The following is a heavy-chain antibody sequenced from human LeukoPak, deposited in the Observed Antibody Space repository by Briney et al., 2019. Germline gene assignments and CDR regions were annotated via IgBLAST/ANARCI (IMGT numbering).Heavy chain of an antibody. CDR3: ARHLSVRYSYGSVYCYYGMDV. CDR2: IYYSGST. D-gene: IGHD5-18*01. V-gene: IGHV4-61*05. CDR1: GGSISSSSYY. J-gene: IGHJ6*02. Sequence: PSETLSLTCTVSGGSISSSSYYWGWIRQPPGQGLEWIGYIYYSGSTNYNPSLKSRVTISVDTSKNQFSLKLSSVTAADTAVYYCARHLSVRYSYGSVYCYYGMDVWGQGTTVTVSS.